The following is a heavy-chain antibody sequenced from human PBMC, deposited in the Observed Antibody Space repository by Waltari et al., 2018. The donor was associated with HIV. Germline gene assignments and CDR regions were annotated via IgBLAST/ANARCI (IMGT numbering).Heavy chain of an antibody. V-gene: IGHV5-51*03. D-gene: IGHD2-15*01. CDR2: IYPGDSDT. CDR3: ARSSPRTPTDY. Sequence: VHLVQSGAEVKKPGESLKISCKGSGYSFINYWIGGVRQKPGKGLEWMGIIYPGDSDTIYSPSFQGQVTISADKSITTAYLQWSSLKASDTAMYYCARSSPRTPTDYWGQGTLVTVSS. J-gene: IGHJ4*02. CDR1: GYSFINYW.